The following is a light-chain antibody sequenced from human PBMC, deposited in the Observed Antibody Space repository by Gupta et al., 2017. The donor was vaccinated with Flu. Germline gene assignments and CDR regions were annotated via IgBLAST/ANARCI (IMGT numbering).Light chain of an antibody. CDR2: INN. J-gene: IGLJ2*01. CDR1: SSTIGSNH. V-gene: IGLV1-47*01. Sequence: TIPFSGSSSTIGSNHVYWYQQPPETAPRLLISINNKRPSGVPDRFSGSKSDTSASLSISGLLAEDEADYYCAAWDDSLSAVVFGGGTKVTVL. CDR3: AAWDDSLSAVV.